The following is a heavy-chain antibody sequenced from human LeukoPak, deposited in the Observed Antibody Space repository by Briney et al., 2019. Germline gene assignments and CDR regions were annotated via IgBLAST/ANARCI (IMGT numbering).Heavy chain of an antibody. Sequence: GGSLRLSCAASGFTFSSYSMNWVRQAPGKGLEWVSSISSSSSYIYYADSVKGRFTISRDNSKNTLYLQMNSLRAEDTAVYYCAKGLPGPFDYWGQGTLVTVPS. CDR2: ISSSSSYI. CDR1: GFTFSSYS. V-gene: IGHV3-21*01. CDR3: AKGLPGPFDY. J-gene: IGHJ4*02. D-gene: IGHD2-8*02.